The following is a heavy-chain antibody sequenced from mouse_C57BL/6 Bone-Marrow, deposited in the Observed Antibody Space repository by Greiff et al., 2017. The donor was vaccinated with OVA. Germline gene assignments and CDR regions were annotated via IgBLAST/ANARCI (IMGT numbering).Heavy chain of an antibody. CDR3: AREGDGSSYVWFAY. J-gene: IGHJ3*01. CDR1: GYTFTDYY. D-gene: IGHD1-1*01. Sequence: EVKLMESGPVLVKPGASVKMSCKASGYTFTDYYMNWVKQSHGKSLEWIGVINPYNGGTSYNQKFKGKATLTVDKSSSTAYMELNSLTSEDSAVYYCAREGDGSSYVWFAYWGQGTLVTVSA. CDR2: INPYNGGT. V-gene: IGHV1-19*01.